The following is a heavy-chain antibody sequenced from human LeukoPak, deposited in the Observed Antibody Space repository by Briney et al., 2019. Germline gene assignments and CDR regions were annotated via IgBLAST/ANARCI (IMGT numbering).Heavy chain of an antibody. CDR2: ISSSSRYI. Sequence: GGSLRLSCAASGFTFGTYSMNWVRQAPGNGLEWVSSISSSSRYIYYAYSVKGRFTISRDNAKNSLYLQMNSLRGEDTAVYYCARVLGNYYDGSGPSLYWGQGTLVTVSS. J-gene: IGHJ4*02. CDR3: ARVLGNYYDGSGPSLY. D-gene: IGHD3-22*01. V-gene: IGHV3-21*01. CDR1: GFTFGTYS.